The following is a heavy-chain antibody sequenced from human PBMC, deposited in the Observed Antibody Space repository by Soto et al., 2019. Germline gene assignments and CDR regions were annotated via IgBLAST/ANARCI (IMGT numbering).Heavy chain of an antibody. Sequence: PSETLSLTCIVSGASVSSNSYYWTWIRQPPGKGLEWIGYTDYSGSTKYNPSLKSRVTISVDTSKNQFSLRVSSVTAADTAMYYCARADRQYCSVSTCYIFDYWGQGTQVTVS. CDR3: ARADRQYCSVSTCYIFDY. V-gene: IGHV4-61*01. CDR2: TDYSGST. J-gene: IGHJ4*02. CDR1: GASVSSNSYY. D-gene: IGHD2-2*02.